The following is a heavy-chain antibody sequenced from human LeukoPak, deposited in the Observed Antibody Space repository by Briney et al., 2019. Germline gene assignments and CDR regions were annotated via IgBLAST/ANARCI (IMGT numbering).Heavy chain of an antibody. D-gene: IGHD3-22*01. V-gene: IGHV1-18*01. J-gene: IGHJ4*02. CDR3: ARDAPLYYYDSSGYRPYYFDY. CDR1: GYTFTSYG. Sequence: ASVKVSCKASGYTFTSYGISWVRQAPGQGLEWMGWISAYNGYTKYAQKLQGRVTMTTDTSTSTAYMELRSLRPDDTAVYYCARDAPLYYYDSSGYRPYYFDYWGQGTLVTVSS. CDR2: ISAYNGYT.